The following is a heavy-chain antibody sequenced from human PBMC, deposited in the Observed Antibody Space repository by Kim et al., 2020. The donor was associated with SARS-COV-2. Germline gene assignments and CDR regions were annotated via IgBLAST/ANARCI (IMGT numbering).Heavy chain of an antibody. J-gene: IGHJ4*02. D-gene: IGHD5-18*01. V-gene: IGHV3-30*18. CDR2: ISYDGSNK. CDR3: AKGGFGYSYGYSGYFDY. CDR1: GFTFSSYG. Sequence: GGSLRLSCAASGFTFSSYGMHWVRQAPGKGLEWVAVISYDGSNKYYADSVKGRFTISRDNSKNTLYLQMNSLRAEDTAVYYGAKGGFGYSYGYSGYFDYWGQGTLVTVSS.